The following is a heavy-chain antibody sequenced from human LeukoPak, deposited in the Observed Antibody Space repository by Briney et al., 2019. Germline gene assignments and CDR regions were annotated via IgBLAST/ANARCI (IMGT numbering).Heavy chain of an antibody. Sequence: PSETLSLTCTVSGDSISSYYWSWIRQPAGKGLEWIGRIYPSGSIEYNPSLRSRVTMSIDTSKNQFSLKLSSVTAADTAVYYCVRSIAAAGEEFDSWGQGTLVTVSS. J-gene: IGHJ4*02. CDR1: GDSISSYY. D-gene: IGHD6-13*01. CDR2: IYPSGSI. CDR3: VRSIAAAGEEFDS. V-gene: IGHV4-4*07.